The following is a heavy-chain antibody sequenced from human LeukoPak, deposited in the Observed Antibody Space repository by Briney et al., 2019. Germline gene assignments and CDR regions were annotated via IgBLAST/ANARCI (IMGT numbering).Heavy chain of an antibody. Sequence: PSETLSLTCTVSGGSISSADYYWSWIRQPPGKGREWIGYIYYSESTYYNPSLKSRFTISVDTSKNQFSLKLSSVTAADTAVYYCVTGPIDTAMADYYYYGMDVWGKGTTVTVSS. CDR3: VTGPIDTAMADYYYYGMDV. CDR2: IYYSEST. V-gene: IGHV4-30-4*01. J-gene: IGHJ6*04. CDR1: GGSISSADYY. D-gene: IGHD5-18*01.